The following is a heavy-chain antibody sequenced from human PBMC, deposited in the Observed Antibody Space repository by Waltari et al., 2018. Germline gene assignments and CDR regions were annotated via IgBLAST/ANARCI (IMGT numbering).Heavy chain of an antibody. Sequence: EVQLVESGGGLVQPGGSLRLSCAASGFTFSSYYMSWVRQAPGKGLEWVANIKQDGSEKYYVDSVKRRFTISRDNAQNALYLKMNSLRAEDTAVYYCTRNIAMAGFDYWGQGTLVTVSS. V-gene: IGHV3-7*01. D-gene: IGHD6-19*01. CDR2: IKQDGSEK. J-gene: IGHJ4*02. CDR3: TRNIAMAGFDY. CDR1: GFTFSSYY.